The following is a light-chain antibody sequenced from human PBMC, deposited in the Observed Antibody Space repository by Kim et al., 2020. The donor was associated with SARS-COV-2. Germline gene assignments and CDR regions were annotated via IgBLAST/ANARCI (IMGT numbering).Light chain of an antibody. Sequence: PGERATLSCRASQSVSSSYLAWYQQNPGQAPRLLIYGASSRATGIPDRFSGSGSGTDFTLTISRLEPEDFAVYYCQQYGTSPLTFGGGTKVDIK. CDR3: QQYGTSPLT. V-gene: IGKV3-20*01. CDR1: QSVSSSY. CDR2: GAS. J-gene: IGKJ4*01.